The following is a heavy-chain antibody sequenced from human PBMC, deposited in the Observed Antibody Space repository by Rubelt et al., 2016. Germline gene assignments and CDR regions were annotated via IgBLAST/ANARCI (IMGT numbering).Heavy chain of an antibody. CDR1: GYTFTSYG. D-gene: IGHD3-16*02. V-gene: IGHV1-18*01. CDR2: ISAYNGNT. CDR3: ARVMITFGGVIEVGWFDP. J-gene: IGHJ5*02. Sequence: QVQLVQSGAEVKKPGASVKVSCKASGYTFTSYGISWVRQAPGPGLEWMGWISAYNGNTNYAQKLQGRVTMTTDTSTSTAYMELRGRRADDTAVYYWARVMITFGGVIEVGWFDPWGQGTLVTVSS.